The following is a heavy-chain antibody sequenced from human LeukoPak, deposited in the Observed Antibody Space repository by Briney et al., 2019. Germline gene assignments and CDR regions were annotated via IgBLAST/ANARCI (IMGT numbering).Heavy chain of an antibody. D-gene: IGHD2-2*01. V-gene: IGHV3-30*04. CDR1: GFTFSSYA. Sequence: GGSLRLSCAASGFTFSSYAMHWVRQAPGKGLEWVAVISYDGSNKYYADSVKGRFTISRDNSKNTLYLQMNSLRAEDTAVYYCAREEPDIVEVPAAHNWFDPWGQGTLVTVSS. CDR3: AREEPDIVEVPAAHNWFDP. CDR2: ISYDGSNK. J-gene: IGHJ5*02.